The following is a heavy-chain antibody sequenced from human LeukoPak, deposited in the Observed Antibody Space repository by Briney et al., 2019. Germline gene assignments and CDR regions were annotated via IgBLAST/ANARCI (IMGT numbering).Heavy chain of an antibody. V-gene: IGHV4-4*07. D-gene: IGHD3-9*01. CDR2: FYTSGSS. Sequence: SETLSLTCTVSGGSISSYYWSWIRQPAGKGLEWIGRFYTSGSSNYNPSLQSRVTMSVDTSKNQFSLKLSSVTAADTAIYYCAREGDDILTGYSFNAFDIWGQGTMVTVPS. CDR3: AREGDDILTGYSFNAFDI. CDR1: GGSISSYY. J-gene: IGHJ3*02.